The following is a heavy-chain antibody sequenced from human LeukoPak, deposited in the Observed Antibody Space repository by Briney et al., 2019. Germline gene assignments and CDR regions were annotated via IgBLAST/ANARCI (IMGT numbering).Heavy chain of an antibody. CDR3: TRVTYCSGGSCYDSDNWFDP. Sequence: PSETLSLTCTVSGGSISSYYRSWIRQPPGKGLECIGYIYYSGSTNYNPSLKSRVTISVDTSKNQFSLKLSSVTAADTAVYYCTRVTYCSGGSCYDSDNWFDPWGQGTLVTVSS. CDR2: IYYSGST. J-gene: IGHJ5*02. D-gene: IGHD2-15*01. CDR1: GGSISSYY. V-gene: IGHV4-59*01.